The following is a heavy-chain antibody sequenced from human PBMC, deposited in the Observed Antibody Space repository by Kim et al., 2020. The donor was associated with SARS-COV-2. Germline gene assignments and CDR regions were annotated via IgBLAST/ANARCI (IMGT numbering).Heavy chain of an antibody. J-gene: IGHJ6*02. Sequence: KSRVTISVDTSKNQFSLKLSSVTAADTAVYYCASRGGRYQLLWNYYGMDVWGQGTTVTVSS. D-gene: IGHD2-2*01. CDR3: ASRGGRYQLLWNYYGMDV. V-gene: IGHV4-39*07.